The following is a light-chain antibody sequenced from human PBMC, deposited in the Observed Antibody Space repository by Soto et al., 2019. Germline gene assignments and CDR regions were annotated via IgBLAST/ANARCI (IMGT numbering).Light chain of an antibody. CDR2: KNN. J-gene: IGLJ2*01. CDR3: AAWDESLSGPI. V-gene: IGLV1-47*01. Sequence: QSVLTQPPSASETPGQRVTIPCSGSSANIGSNYVSWYQQLPGTAPKLLIYKNNQRPSGVPDRFSGPKSGTSASLAISGLRSEDEAEYFCAAWDESLSGPIFGGGTKLTVL. CDR1: SANIGSNY.